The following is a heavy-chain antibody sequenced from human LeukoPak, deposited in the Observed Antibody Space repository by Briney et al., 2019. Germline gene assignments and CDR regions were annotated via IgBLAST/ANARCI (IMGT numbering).Heavy chain of an antibody. CDR2: INPNSGGT. V-gene: IGHV1-2*02. Sequence: GASVKVSCKASGYTFTDYYMHWVRQAPGQGLEWMGWINPNSGGTNYAQKFQGRVTMTRDTSISTAYMELSRLRSDDTAVYYCARQYCSGGSCYKLYYYYGMDVWGQGTTVTVSS. D-gene: IGHD2-15*01. CDR3: ARQYCSGGSCYKLYYYYGMDV. CDR1: GYTFTDYY. J-gene: IGHJ6*02.